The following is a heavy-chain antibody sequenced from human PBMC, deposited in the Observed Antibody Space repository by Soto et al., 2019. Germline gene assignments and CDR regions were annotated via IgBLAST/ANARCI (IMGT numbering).Heavy chain of an antibody. V-gene: IGHV3-11*01. CDR1: GFTFSDYY. D-gene: IGHD3-22*01. J-gene: IGHJ6*02. CDR2: ISSGGSII. Sequence: QVQLVESGGGLVKPGGSLRLSCAASGFTFSDYYMSWIRQAPGKGLEWVSYISSGGSIIYYADSVKGRFTISRDNAKNSLYLQMNSLRAEDTAVYYCARQKAWTGEWLSLYAPGMDVWGQGTTVTVSS. CDR3: ARQKAWTGEWLSLYAPGMDV.